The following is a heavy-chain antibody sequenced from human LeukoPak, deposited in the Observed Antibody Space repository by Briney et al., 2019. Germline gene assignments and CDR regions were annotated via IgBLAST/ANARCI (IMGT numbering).Heavy chain of an antibody. CDR1: GGSISSYD. V-gene: IGHV4-4*07. CDR3: ARLTSSWYQDWYFDL. Sequence: SETLSLTCTVSGGSISSYDWSWIRQPAGKGLEWIGRIYTSGSTKHNPSLKSRVTMSLDTSKKQFSLKLSSVTATDTAVYYCARLTSSWYQDWYFDLWGRGTLVTASS. CDR2: IYTSGST. D-gene: IGHD6-13*01. J-gene: IGHJ2*01.